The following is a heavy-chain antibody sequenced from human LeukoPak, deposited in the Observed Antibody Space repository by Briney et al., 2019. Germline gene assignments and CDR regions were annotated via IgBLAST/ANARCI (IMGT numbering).Heavy chain of an antibody. CDR2: IWYDGSNK. CDR3: ARGGYSGYDSYYFDY. CDR1: GFTFSSYG. J-gene: IGHJ4*02. D-gene: IGHD5-12*01. V-gene: IGHV3-33*01. Sequence: GRSLRLSCAASGFTFSSYGMHWVRQAPGKGLEWVAVIWYDGSNKFYAGSVKGRFTISRDNSKNTLYLQMNSLRAEDTAVYYCARGGYSGYDSYYFDYWGQGTLVTVSS.